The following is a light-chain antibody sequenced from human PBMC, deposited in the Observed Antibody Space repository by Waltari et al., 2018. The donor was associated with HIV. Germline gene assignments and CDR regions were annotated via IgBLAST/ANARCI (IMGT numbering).Light chain of an antibody. V-gene: IGLV3-27*01. CDR2: KDS. J-gene: IGLJ3*02. Sequence: SSELTQPFSVPVSPGQTARITCSGAVLAKKSARWYHQKPGQAPVLVSYKDSERPAGIPERVSGSSTGTTVTLTISGAQVEDEADYDGYSAADNIRVFGGGTKLTVL. CDR3: YSAADNIRV. CDR1: VLAKKS.